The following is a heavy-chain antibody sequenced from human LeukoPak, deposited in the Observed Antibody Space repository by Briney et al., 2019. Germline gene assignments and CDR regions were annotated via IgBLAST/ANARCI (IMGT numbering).Heavy chain of an antibody. D-gene: IGHD3-10*01. Sequence: SGGSLRLSCAASGFTLSSYWMSWVRQPPGKGLAWVANIKQDGSEQYYVDSVKGRFTISRDNVKKSVYLQMNSLRAEDTAVYYCARDKPPDYYDSGRASDYWGQGILVTVSS. CDR2: IKQDGSEQ. CDR3: ARDKPPDYYDSGRASDY. CDR1: GFTLSSYW. J-gene: IGHJ4*02. V-gene: IGHV3-7*01.